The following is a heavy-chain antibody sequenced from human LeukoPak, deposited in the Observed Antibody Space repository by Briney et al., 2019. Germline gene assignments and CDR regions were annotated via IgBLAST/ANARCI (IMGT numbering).Heavy chain of an antibody. D-gene: IGHD3-16*01. J-gene: IGHJ5*02. CDR3: ERSLLGGRNWFAP. V-gene: IGHV1-69*05. CDR2: IIPIFGTA. Sequence: SVKVSCKASGGTFISYAISWVRQAPGQGVEWMGGIIPIFGTANYAQKFQGRVTITTDESTSRAYMELSSLRSEDTAVSYCERSLLGGRNWFAPWGQGTLVTVSS. CDR1: GGTFISYA.